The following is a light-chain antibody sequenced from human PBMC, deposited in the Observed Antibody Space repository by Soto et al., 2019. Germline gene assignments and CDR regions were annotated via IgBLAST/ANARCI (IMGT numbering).Light chain of an antibody. CDR3: QQHNDWPLT. CDR1: QSAGTS. J-gene: IGKJ4*01. Sequence: EIVMTQSPDTLSVSPGERVSLSCRASQSAGTSLAWYQQKPGQAPRLLIYGASTRATGIPARFSGSGSGTEFTLTISTLQSEDVAVYYCQQHNDWPLTFGGGTKVDI. V-gene: IGKV3D-15*01. CDR2: GAS.